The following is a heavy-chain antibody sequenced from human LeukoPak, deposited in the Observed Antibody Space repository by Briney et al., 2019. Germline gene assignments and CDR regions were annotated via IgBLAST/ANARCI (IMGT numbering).Heavy chain of an antibody. J-gene: IGHJ4*02. CDR2: ISWDGGST. V-gene: IGHV3-43*01. CDR3: AKGHIVGAITEFDY. CDR1: GFTFDDYT. D-gene: IGHD1-26*01. Sequence: GGSLRLSCAASGFTFDDYTMHWVRQTPGKGLEWVSLISWDGGSTYYADSVKGRFTISRDNSKNSLYLQINSLRTEDTALYYCAKGHIVGAITEFDYWGQGTLVTVSS.